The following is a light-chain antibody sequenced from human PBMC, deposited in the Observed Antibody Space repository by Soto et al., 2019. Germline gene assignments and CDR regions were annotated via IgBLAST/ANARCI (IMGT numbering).Light chain of an antibody. Sequence: QSVLTQPPSVSAAPGQKVTISCSGSSSNIGNSYVSWYQQLPGTAPRLPIYENNKRPAGIPDRFSGSKSGTSATLDIAELHTGDEDDYYCGTWDSSLSALCGGGTKVTVL. V-gene: IGLV1-51*02. J-gene: IGLJ3*02. CDR1: SSNIGNSY. CDR3: GTWDSSLSAL. CDR2: ENN.